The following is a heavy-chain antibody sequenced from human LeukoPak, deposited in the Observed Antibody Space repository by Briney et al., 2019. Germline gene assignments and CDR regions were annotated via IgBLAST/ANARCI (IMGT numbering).Heavy chain of an antibody. D-gene: IGHD5-12*01. CDR2: INHSGST. CDR3: AREGVAVGYSGYDFFRVPFNWFDP. CDR1: GGSVSGYY. Sequence: PSETLSLTCAVYGGSVSGYYWSWIRQPPGKGLEWIGEINHSGSTNYNPSLKSRVTISVGTSKNQFSLKLSSVTAADTAVYYCAREGVAVGYSGYDFFRVPFNWFDPWGQGTLVTVSS. V-gene: IGHV4-34*01. J-gene: IGHJ5*02.